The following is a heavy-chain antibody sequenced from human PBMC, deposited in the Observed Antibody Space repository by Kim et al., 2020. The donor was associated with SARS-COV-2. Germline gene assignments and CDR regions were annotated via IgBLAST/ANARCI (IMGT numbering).Heavy chain of an antibody. D-gene: IGHD3-22*01. J-gene: IGHJ3*02. Sequence: SETLSLTCTVSGGSISSYYWSWIRQPAGKGLEWIGRIYTSGSTNYNPSLKSRVTMSVDTSKNQFSLKLSSVTAADTAVYYCARWRVFAMITDAFDIWGQGTMVTVSS. CDR3: ARWRVFAMITDAFDI. V-gene: IGHV4-4*07. CDR2: IYTSGST. CDR1: GGSISSYY.